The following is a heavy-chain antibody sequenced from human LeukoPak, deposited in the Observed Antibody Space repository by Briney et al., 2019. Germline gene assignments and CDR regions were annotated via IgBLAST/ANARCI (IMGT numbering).Heavy chain of an antibody. CDR1: GYTFTSYD. J-gene: IGHJ6*03. CDR3: ARSETPSRFWQQLVRGRYYYMDV. CDR2: MNPNSGNT. V-gene: IGHV1-8*01. D-gene: IGHD6-13*01. Sequence: ASVKVSCKASGYTFTSYDINWVRQATGQGLEWMGWMNPNSGNTGYAQKFQGRVTMTRNTSISTAYMELSSLRSEDTAVYYCARSETPSRFWQQLVRGRYYYMDVWGKGTTVTISS.